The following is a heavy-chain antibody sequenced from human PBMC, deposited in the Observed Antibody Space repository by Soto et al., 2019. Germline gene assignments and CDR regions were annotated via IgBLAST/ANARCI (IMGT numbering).Heavy chain of an antibody. CDR3: AREGYYSGAGSYSPPRYYGMDV. V-gene: IGHV1-18*01. CDR1: GYSFTTYG. Sequence: QVQLVQSGAEVKKPEASVKVSCKASGYSFTTYGISWVRQAPGQGLEWMGWISDYNGNTNYEKKFQGRVTMTPDTSTRTAYMDLQRLRSDDPAVYYCAREGYYSGAGSYSPPRYYGMDVWRQGTTVTVS. CDR2: ISDYNGNT. D-gene: IGHD3-10*01. J-gene: IGHJ6*02.